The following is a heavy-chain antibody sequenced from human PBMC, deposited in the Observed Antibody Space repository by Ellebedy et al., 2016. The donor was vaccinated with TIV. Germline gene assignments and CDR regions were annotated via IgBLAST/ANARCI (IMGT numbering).Heavy chain of an antibody. D-gene: IGHD6-13*01. V-gene: IGHV6-1*01. J-gene: IGHJ4*02. CDR2: TYYRSKWYN. CDR3: ARDKFGGNSWFDY. CDR1: GDSVSSNTVA. Sequence: SQTLSLTXXISGDSVSSNTVAWNWIRQSPSRGLEWLGRTYYRSKWYNDYALSVKSRITINPDTSKNQFSLQLKSMTPEDTAVYYCARDKFGGNSWFDYWGQGILVTVSS.